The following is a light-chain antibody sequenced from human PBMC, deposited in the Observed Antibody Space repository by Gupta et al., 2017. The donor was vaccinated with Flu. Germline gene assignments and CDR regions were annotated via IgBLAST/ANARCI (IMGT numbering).Light chain of an antibody. Sequence: SYVLTQPPSVSVAPGQTARINCGGNNVGRKLVHWYQRKPDQAPVLVVYGDSVRPSGIPERFSGSNSGSTATLTVSRVEAGDEADYYCQVWDSNSDHVVFGGGTKLTVL. CDR2: GDS. J-gene: IGLJ2*01. CDR1: NVGRKL. CDR3: QVWDSNSDHVV. V-gene: IGLV3-21*02.